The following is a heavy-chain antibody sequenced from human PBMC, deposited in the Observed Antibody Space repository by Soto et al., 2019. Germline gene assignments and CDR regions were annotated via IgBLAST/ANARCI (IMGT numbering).Heavy chain of an antibody. CDR3: ARTGSSGWRPLDY. CDR1: GFTFSSYW. J-gene: IGHJ4*02. V-gene: IGHV3-74*01. CDR2: INSDGSST. D-gene: IGHD6-19*01. Sequence: GGSLRLSCAASGFTFSSYWMHWVRQAPGKGLVWVSRINSDGSSTSYADSVKGRFTISRDNAKNTLYLQMNSLRAEDTAVYYCARTGSSGWRPLDYWGQGTLVTVSS.